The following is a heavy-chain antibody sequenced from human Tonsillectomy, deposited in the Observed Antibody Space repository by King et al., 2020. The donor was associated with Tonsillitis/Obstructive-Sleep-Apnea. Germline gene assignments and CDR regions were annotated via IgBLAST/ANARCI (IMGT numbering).Heavy chain of an antibody. CDR2: INGDGSRT. CDR3: VRSGYYGGAFDL. J-gene: IGHJ3*01. V-gene: IGHV3-74*01. CDR1: GFTFSSYW. Sequence: VQLVESGGGLVQPGGSLRLSCAASGFTFSSYWMHWVRQVPGKGLVWVSRINGDGSRTTYADSVKGRFTISRDNAKNTLYLQMNSLRAEDTAVYYCVRSGYYGGAFDLWGQGTEVTVST. D-gene: IGHD5-12*01.